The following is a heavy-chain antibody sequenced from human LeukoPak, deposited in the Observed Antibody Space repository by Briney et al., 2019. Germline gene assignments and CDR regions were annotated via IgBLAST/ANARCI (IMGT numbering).Heavy chain of an antibody. D-gene: IGHD3-22*01. CDR3: ATGYSDSLRSPLDC. Sequence: PGGSLRLSCAASGLTFNNYALTWIRQAPGKGLEWVSSISGRGGNTYYADSVKGRFTISRDDSKNTLFLQMNSLRAEDTAVYYCATGYSDSLRSPLDCWGQGTLVTVSS. CDR2: ISGRGGNT. J-gene: IGHJ4*02. V-gene: IGHV3-23*01. CDR1: GLTFNNYA.